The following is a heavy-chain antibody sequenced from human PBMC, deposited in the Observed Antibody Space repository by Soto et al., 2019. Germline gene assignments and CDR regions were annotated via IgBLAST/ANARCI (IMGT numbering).Heavy chain of an antibody. Sequence: GGSLRLSCAGSGFIFSNYWMTWVRQAPGKGLEWVANIKQDGSETYYVDSVKGRFTISRDNAKSSLYLQMNDLRAEDTAVNYCASRPPEVNYYGVFDYWGQGALVTVSS. J-gene: IGHJ4*02. CDR2: IKQDGSET. CDR3: ASRPPEVNYYGVFDY. CDR1: GFIFSNYW. D-gene: IGHD3-3*01. V-gene: IGHV3-7*03.